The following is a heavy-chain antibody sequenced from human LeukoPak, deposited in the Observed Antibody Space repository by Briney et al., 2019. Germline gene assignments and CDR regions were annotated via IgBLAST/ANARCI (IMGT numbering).Heavy chain of an antibody. J-gene: IGHJ4*02. CDR1: GFTFSSYT. V-gene: IGHV3-48*02. CDR3: ARDFRFAVDY. CDR2: VSSSSSNI. Sequence: GGSLRLSCAASGFTFSSYTMNWVRQAPGKGLGWISCVSSSSSNIYYADSVKGRFTISRDNAKNSLYLQMNSLRDEDTAVYYCARDFRFAVDYWGQGTLVTVSS.